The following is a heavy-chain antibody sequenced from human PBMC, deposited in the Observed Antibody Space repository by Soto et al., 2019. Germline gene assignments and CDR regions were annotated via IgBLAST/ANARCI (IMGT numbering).Heavy chain of an antibody. Sequence: QVQLVQSGAEVKKPGSSVKVSCKASGGTFSSYAISWVRQAPGQGLEWMGGIIPISGTANYAQKFQGRVTITADESTRTDYMELSSLRSEDTAVYYCARSQGSSISLEINYYYYYGMDVWGQGTTVTVSS. CDR2: IIPISGTA. V-gene: IGHV1-69*01. D-gene: IGHD2-2*01. CDR3: ARSQGSSISLEINYYYYYGMDV. J-gene: IGHJ6*02. CDR1: GGTFSSYA.